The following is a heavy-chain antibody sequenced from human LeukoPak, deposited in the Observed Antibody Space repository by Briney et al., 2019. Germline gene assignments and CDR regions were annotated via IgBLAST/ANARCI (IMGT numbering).Heavy chain of an antibody. J-gene: IGHJ3*02. Sequence: GGSLRLSCAASGFTVSSNYMSWVRQAPGKGLEWVSVTSSSGSTYYADSVKGRFTISRDNSKNTLYLQMNSLRAEDTAVYYCARGGDSSGSIRSAFDIWGQGTMVTVSS. CDR2: TSSSGST. CDR3: ARGGDSSGSIRSAFDI. V-gene: IGHV3-53*01. D-gene: IGHD3-22*01. CDR1: GFTVSSNY.